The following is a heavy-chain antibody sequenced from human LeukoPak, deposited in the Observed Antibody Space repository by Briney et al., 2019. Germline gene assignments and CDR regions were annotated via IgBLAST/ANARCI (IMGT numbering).Heavy chain of an antibody. J-gene: IGHJ4*02. CDR3: ARVPPSGYSSSHFDY. Sequence: ASVKVSCKASGYTFTGYYMHWVRQAPGQGLEWMGWINPNSGGTNYAQKLQGRVTMTRDTSISTAYMELSRLRSDDTAVYYCARVPPSGYSSSHFDYWGQGALVTVSS. CDR1: GYTFTGYY. V-gene: IGHV1-2*02. CDR2: INPNSGGT. D-gene: IGHD6-6*01.